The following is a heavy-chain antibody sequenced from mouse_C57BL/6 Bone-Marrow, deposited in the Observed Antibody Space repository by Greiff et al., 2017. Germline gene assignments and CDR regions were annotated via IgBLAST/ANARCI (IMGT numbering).Heavy chain of an antibody. CDR1: GYTFPSYW. CDR2: IDPSDSYT. D-gene: IGHD3-2*02. J-gene: IGHJ3*01. V-gene: IGHV1-69*01. CDR3: AKTAQAWEFAY. Sequence: QVQLQQPGAELVMPGASVKLSCKASGYTFPSYWMHWVKQRPGQGLEWIGEIDPSDSYTNYNQKFKGKSTLTVDKSSSTAYMQLSSLTSEDSAVYYCAKTAQAWEFAYWGQGTLVTVSA.